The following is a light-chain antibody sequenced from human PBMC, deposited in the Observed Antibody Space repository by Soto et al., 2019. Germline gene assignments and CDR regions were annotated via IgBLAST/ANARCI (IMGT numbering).Light chain of an antibody. V-gene: IGKV1-5*03. J-gene: IGKJ2*01. CDR1: QSISSW. Sequence: DIQMTQSPSTLSASVGDRVTITCRASQSISSWLAWYQQKPGKAPKLLIYKASSLESGVPSRFSGSGSGTEFTLTISSLQPEDFAVYYCQQYGSSPLFGQGTKLEIK. CDR3: QQYGSSPL. CDR2: KAS.